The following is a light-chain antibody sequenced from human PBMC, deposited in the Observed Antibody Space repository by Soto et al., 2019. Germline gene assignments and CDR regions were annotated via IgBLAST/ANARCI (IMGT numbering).Light chain of an antibody. CDR3: LQYSSYSANA. V-gene: IGKV1-5*03. J-gene: IGKJ2*01. Sequence: DIQMTQSPSTLSASIGDRVTITCRASQSISSWLAWYQQKSGKAPKLLIYKASNLESGVPSRFSSSGSGTEFTLTISRLQPDDFVTYYCLQYSSYSANAFGQGTKLEI. CDR1: QSISSW. CDR2: KAS.